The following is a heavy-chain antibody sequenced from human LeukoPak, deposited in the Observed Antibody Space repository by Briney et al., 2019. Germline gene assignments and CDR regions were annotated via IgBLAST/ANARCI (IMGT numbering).Heavy chain of an antibody. Sequence: SETLSLTCAVYGGSFSGYYWSWIRQPPGKGLEWIGEINHSGSTNYNPSLKSRVTISVDTSKNQFSLKLSSVTAADTAVYYCASQRGYSYGEYFQHWGQGTLVTVSS. CDR2: INHSGST. CDR3: ASQRGYSYGEYFQH. J-gene: IGHJ1*01. V-gene: IGHV4-34*01. D-gene: IGHD5-18*01. CDR1: GGSFSGYY.